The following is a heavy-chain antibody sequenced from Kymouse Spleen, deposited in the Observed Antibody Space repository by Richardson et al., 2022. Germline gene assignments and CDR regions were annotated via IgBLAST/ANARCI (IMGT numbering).Heavy chain of an antibody. CDR1: GGSISSSSYY. CDR2: IYYSGST. V-gene: IGHV4-39*01. CDR3: ARHDYSNYEYYFDY. J-gene: IGHJ4*02. Sequence: QLQLQESGPGLVKPSETLSLTCTVSGGSISSSSYYWGWIRQPPGKGLEWIGSIYYSGSTYYNPSLKSRVTISVDTSKNQFSLKLSSVTAADTAVYYCARHDYSNYEYYFDYWGQGTLVTVSS. D-gene: IGHD4-11,IGHD4-11*01.